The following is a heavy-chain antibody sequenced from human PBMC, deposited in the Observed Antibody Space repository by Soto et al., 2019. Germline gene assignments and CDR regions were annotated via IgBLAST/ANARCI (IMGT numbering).Heavy chain of an antibody. V-gene: IGHV3-7*03. D-gene: IGHD2-21*02. Sequence: GGSLRLSCEVSGFVFSMYSMSWVRQTPGKGLEWVARIPQEGVDGHYADSVKGRFTISRDNGKNSLYLQMNNLRAEDTAVYYCARDHLILPAHDFFYGSDVWGRGATVTVSS. CDR1: GFVFSMYS. CDR3: ARDHLILPAHDFFYGSDV. CDR2: IPQEGVDG. J-gene: IGHJ6*02.